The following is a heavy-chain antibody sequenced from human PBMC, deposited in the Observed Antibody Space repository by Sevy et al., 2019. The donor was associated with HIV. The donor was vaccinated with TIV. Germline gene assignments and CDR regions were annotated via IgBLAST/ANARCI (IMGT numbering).Heavy chain of an antibody. Sequence: GGSLRLSCAASGFTFSSYEMNWVRQAPGKGLEWISYISSSGSTIYYADSVKGRFTISRDNAKNSLYLQMNSLRAEDTAVYHCARDSCSGGSCYSGGDYWGQGTLVTVSS. V-gene: IGHV3-48*03. CDR3: ARDSCSGGSCYSGGDY. CDR2: ISSSGSTI. D-gene: IGHD2-15*01. J-gene: IGHJ4*02. CDR1: GFTFSSYE.